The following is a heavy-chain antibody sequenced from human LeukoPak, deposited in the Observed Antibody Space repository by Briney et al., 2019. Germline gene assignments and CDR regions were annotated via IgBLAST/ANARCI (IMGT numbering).Heavy chain of an antibody. V-gene: IGHV5-10-1*01. J-gene: IGHJ5*02. CDR3: ARSYCSSTSCYDWFDP. Sequence: GESLKISCKGSGYSFTSYWISWVRQMPGKGLEWMGRIDPSDSYTNYSPSFQGHVTISADKSISTAYLQWSSLKASDTAMYYCARSYCSSTSCYDWFDPWGQGTLVTVSS. CDR1: GYSFTSYW. CDR2: IDPSDSYT. D-gene: IGHD2-2*01.